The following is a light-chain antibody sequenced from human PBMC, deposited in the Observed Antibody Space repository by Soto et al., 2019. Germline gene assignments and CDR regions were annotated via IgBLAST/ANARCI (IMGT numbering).Light chain of an antibody. V-gene: IGKV1-39*01. CDR1: QNIGAY. CDR2: SVS. Sequence: DIQMTQSPSSLSASIGDRVTITCRASQNIGAYLNWYQHKPGRAPRFLIYSVSTLQSWVPSRFNGSGSGTDFTLTISSLQPEDFASYYCQQSYSSPWTVGQGTKVDTK. J-gene: IGKJ1*01. CDR3: QQSYSSPWT.